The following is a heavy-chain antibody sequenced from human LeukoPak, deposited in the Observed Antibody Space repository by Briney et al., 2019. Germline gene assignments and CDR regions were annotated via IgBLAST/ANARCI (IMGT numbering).Heavy chain of an antibody. CDR3: ARALWSGPVYYGMDV. D-gene: IGHD3-10*01. CDR1: GFSFNNYA. Sequence: GGSLRLSCAASGFSFNNYAMVWVRQTPGKGLEWVSVISAGNDIVYADSVKGRFSISRDSSKNTLYLQMNSLRAEDTAVYYCARALWSGPVYYGMDVWGQGTTVTVSS. V-gene: IGHV3-23*01. CDR2: ISAGNDI. J-gene: IGHJ6*02.